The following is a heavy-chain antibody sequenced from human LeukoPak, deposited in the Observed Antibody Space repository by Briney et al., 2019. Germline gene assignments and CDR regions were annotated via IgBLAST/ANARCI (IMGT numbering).Heavy chain of an antibody. Sequence: GASVKVSCKASGYTFTSYGISWVRQAPGQGLEWMGWISAYNGNTNYAQKLQGRVTMTTDTSTSTAYMELSSLRSEDTAVYYCARVPPPSRWDSSGHYYYYYMDVWGKGTTVTVSS. V-gene: IGHV1-18*01. CDR1: GYTFTSYG. D-gene: IGHD3-22*01. CDR2: ISAYNGNT. CDR3: ARVPPPSRWDSSGHYYYYYMDV. J-gene: IGHJ6*03.